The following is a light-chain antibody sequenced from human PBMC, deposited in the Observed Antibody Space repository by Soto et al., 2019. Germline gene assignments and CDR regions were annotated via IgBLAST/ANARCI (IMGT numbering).Light chain of an antibody. Sequence: QSVLTQPPSASGTPGQRVTISCSGSSSNIGSNDVYWYHQRPGTAPKLLIYRNNQRPSGVPDRVSGSKSGTSASLAVSGLRSEDEGDYYCAAWDDSLSGSYVFGTGTKLTVL. CDR1: SSNIGSND. J-gene: IGLJ1*01. CDR2: RNN. CDR3: AAWDDSLSGSYV. V-gene: IGLV1-47*01.